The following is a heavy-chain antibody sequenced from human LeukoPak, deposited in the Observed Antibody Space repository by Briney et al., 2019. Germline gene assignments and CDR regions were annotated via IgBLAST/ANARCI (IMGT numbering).Heavy chain of an antibody. J-gene: IGHJ4*02. CDR2: ISSSSTI. Sequence: GGSLRLSCAASGFTFSSYSMNWVRQAPGKGLEWVSYISSSSTIYYADSVKGRFTISRDNAKNSLYLQMNSLRAEDTAVYYCARDGATFDYWGQGTLVTVSS. D-gene: IGHD1-26*01. CDR1: GFTFSSYS. V-gene: IGHV3-48*04. CDR3: ARDGATFDY.